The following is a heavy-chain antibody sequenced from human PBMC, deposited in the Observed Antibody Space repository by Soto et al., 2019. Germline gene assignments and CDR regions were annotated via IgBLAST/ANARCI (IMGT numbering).Heavy chain of an antibody. CDR2: IKQDGSKI. J-gene: IGHJ5*02. CDR3: AIQPAP. CDR1: GLIFSVSW. V-gene: IGHV3-7*01. Sequence: PGGSMGLSSATSGLIFSVSWISGARQAPGRGLEWLANIKQDGSKIFYVDSVKGRFTVSRDNAKNSLYLQMNSLRVEDTAVYYCAIQPAPWGLGTLVTVSS.